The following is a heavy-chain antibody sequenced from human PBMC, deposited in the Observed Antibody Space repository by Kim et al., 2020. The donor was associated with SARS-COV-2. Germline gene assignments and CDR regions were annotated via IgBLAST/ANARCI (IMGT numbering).Heavy chain of an antibody. CDR2: ISYDGSNK. J-gene: IGHJ4*02. CDR3: AKESSYYYDSSFDY. V-gene: IGHV3-30*18. CDR1: GFTFSSYG. Sequence: GGSLRLSCAASGFTFSSYGMHWVRQAPGKGLEWVAVISYDGSNKYYADSVKGRFTISRDNSKNTLYLQMNSLRAEDTAVYYCAKESSYYYDSSFDYWGQGTLVTVSS. D-gene: IGHD3-22*01.